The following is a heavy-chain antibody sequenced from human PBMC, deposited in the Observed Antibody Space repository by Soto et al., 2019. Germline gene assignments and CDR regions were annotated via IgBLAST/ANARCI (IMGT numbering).Heavy chain of an antibody. Sequence: GGSLRLSCEGSGFTFRRYSMNWVRQAPGKGLEWVASISSTSTYIYYGDFVKGRFSIARDNAKNSLYLQVDSLRDEDTALYYCASEYCTGNSCYSRIFDYWGQGTLVTVSS. CDR3: ASEYCTGNSCYSRIFDY. CDR2: ISSTSTYI. D-gene: IGHD2-21*01. J-gene: IGHJ4*02. V-gene: IGHV3-21*01. CDR1: GFTFRRYS.